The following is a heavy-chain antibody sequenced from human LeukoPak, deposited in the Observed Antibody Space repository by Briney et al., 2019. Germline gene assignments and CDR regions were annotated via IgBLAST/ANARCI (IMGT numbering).Heavy chain of an antibody. V-gene: IGHV3-15*01. Sequence: PGGSLRLSCAASGFTFSSYAMSWVRQAPGKGLEWVGRIKSKTDGGTTDYAAPVKGRFTISRDDSKNTLYLQMNSLRAEDTAVYYCAKSLGIHPYWYFDLWGRGTLVTVSS. CDR1: GFTFSSYA. CDR2: IKSKTDGGTT. CDR3: AKSLGIHPYWYFDL. D-gene: IGHD7-27*01. J-gene: IGHJ2*01.